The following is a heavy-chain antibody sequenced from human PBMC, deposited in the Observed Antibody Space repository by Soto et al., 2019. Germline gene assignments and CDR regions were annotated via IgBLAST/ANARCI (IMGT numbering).Heavy chain of an antibody. J-gene: IGHJ4*02. V-gene: IGHV1-69*01. D-gene: IGHD6-13*01. Sequence: QVQLVQSGTEVKKPGSSVRVSCKVSGGSFSDYAITWVRQAPGQGLEWMGGIVPIYRTADYAQKFQGRVTITADESARTSYMELRSLKSQDTAVYYCVRDSGAKLSSSWGQGTLVTVSS. CDR1: GGSFSDYA. CDR3: VRDSGAKLSSS. CDR2: IVPIYRTA.